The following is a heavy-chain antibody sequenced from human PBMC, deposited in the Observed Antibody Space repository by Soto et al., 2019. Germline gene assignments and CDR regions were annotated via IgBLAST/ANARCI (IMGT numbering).Heavy chain of an antibody. CDR3: ARGGERIYYYYGMDV. CDR2: IYYSGST. CDR1: GGSISSGGYY. V-gene: IGHV4-31*03. J-gene: IGHJ6*02. Sequence: QVQLQESAPGLVKPSQTLSLTCTVSGGSISSGGYYWSWIRQHPGKGLEWIGYIYYSGSTCYNPSLKSRVTISVDTSKNQFSLKLSSVTAADTAVYYCARGGERIYYYYGMDVWGQGTTVTVSS. D-gene: IGHD2-15*01.